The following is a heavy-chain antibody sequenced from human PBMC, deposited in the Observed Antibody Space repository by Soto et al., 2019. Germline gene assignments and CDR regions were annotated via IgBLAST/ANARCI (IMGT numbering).Heavy chain of an antibody. CDR1: GGSISSYY. CDR2: IYYSGST. V-gene: IGHV4-59*01. J-gene: IGHJ4*02. CDR3: ARAAAYYDY. Sequence: SETLSLTCTVSGGSISSYYWSWIRQPPGKGLEWIGYIYYSGSTNYNPSLKSRVTISVDTSKNQFSLKLSSVTAADTAVYYCARAAAYYDYWGQGTLVTVSS. D-gene: IGHD6-25*01.